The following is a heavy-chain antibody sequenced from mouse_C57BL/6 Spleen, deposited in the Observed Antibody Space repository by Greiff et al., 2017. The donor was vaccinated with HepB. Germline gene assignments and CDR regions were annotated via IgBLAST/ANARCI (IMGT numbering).Heavy chain of an antibody. CDR3: ARDDGRSYRTWVAY. V-gene: IGHV1-80*01. J-gene: IGHJ3*01. D-gene: IGHD1-1*01. Sequence: QVQLHQSGAELVKPGASVKISCKASGYAFSSYWMNWVKQRPGKGLEWIGQIYPGDGDTNYNGKFKGKATLTADKSSITAYMQLSRLTYEDSAVYCGARDDGRSYRTWVAYWGEGTLVTVSA. CDR1: GYAFSSYW. CDR2: IYPGDGDT.